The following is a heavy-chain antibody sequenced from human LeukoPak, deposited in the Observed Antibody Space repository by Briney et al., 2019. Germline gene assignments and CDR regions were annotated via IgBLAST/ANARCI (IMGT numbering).Heavy chain of an antibody. CDR2: IYYSGST. V-gene: IGHV4-59*08. CDR1: GGSISSYY. D-gene: IGHD3-9*01. CDR3: ARLTRRYFDW. Sequence: SETLSLTCTVSGGSISSYYWSWIRQPPGKGLEWIGYIYYSGSTNYSPSLKSRVTISVDTSKNQFSLKLSSVTAADTAVYYCARLTRRYFDWWGQGTLVTVSS. J-gene: IGHJ4*02.